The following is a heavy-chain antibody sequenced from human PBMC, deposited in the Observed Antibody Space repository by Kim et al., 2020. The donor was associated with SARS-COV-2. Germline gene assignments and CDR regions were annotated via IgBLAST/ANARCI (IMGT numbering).Heavy chain of an antibody. CDR1: GGSISSSSYY. D-gene: IGHD1-26*01. CDR3: ARESSGSYFLDV. J-gene: IGHJ6*02. Sequence: SETLSLTCTVSGGSISSSSYYWGWIRQPPGKGLEWIGSIYYSGSTYYNPSLKSRVTISVDTSKNQFSLKLSSVTAADTAVYYCARESSGSYFLDVWGQGTTVTVSS. CDR2: IYYSGST. V-gene: IGHV4-39*07.